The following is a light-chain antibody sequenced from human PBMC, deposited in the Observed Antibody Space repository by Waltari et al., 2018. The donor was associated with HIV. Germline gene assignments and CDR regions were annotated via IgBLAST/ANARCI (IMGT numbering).Light chain of an antibody. CDR1: RSNIGSNT. Sequence: QSVLTQSPSASGTPGQRVTISCSGSRSNIGSNTVNWYQQLPGTAPKLLIYTNNRRPSGVHDRFSGSKPGTSASLDISGLQSEDEADYYCAAWDDTLNGYVFGFGTKVTVL. J-gene: IGLJ1*01. V-gene: IGLV1-44*01. CDR3: AAWDDTLNGYV. CDR2: TNN.